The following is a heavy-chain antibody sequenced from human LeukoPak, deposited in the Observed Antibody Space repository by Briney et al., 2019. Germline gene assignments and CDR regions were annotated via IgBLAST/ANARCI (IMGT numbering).Heavy chain of an antibody. CDR2: ISYDGSNK. Sequence: PGRSLRLSCAASGFTFSSYAMHWVRQAPGKGLEWVAVISYDGSNKYYADSVKGRFTISRDNSKNTLYLQMNSLRAEDTAVYYCAREGSTIFGVVIINPGYFDYWGQGTLVTVSS. V-gene: IGHV3-30*04. D-gene: IGHD3-3*01. CDR3: AREGSTIFGVVIINPGYFDY. CDR1: GFTFSSYA. J-gene: IGHJ4*02.